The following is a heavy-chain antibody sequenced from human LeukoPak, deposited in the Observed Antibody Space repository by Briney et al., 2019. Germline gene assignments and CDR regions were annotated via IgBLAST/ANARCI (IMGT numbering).Heavy chain of an antibody. D-gene: IGHD6-19*01. V-gene: IGHV3-9*01. Sequence: GRCLRLSCAASGFTFDEYAMYWVRQAPGKGLEWVSGISWNGGSLGYADSVKGRFTTSRDNAKNSLSLQMNSLRAEDTALYYCAKGSSLAVAGTMGYYYYYYMDVWGKGTTVTVSS. CDR2: ISWNGGSL. CDR3: AKGSSLAVAGTMGYYYYYYMDV. J-gene: IGHJ6*03. CDR1: GFTFDEYA.